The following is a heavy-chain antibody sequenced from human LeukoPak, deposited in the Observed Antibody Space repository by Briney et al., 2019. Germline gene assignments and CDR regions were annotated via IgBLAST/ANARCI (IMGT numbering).Heavy chain of an antibody. Sequence: GGSLRLSCAASGFTFDDYGMSWVRQAPGKGLEWVSGINWNGGSTGYADSVKGRFTISRDNSKNSLYLQMNSLRAEDTALYYCAKDISAMVLSHWGQGTMVTVSS. CDR3: AKDISAMVLSH. V-gene: IGHV3-20*04. CDR1: GFTFDDYG. CDR2: INWNGGST. J-gene: IGHJ3*01. D-gene: IGHD3-10*01.